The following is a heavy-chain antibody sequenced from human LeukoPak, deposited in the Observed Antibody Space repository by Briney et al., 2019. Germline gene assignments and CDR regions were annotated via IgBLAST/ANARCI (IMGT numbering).Heavy chain of an antibody. V-gene: IGHV3-11*01. CDR2: ISRSGSTI. CDR1: GFGFSDYY. D-gene: IGHD4-17*01. J-gene: IGHJ3*02. CDR3: AREGDGDFAINM. Sequence: GGSLRLSCAASGFGFSDYYMSWIRQAPGKGLERVSYISRSGSTIHYADSVKGRFTISRDNAKNSLYLQMNSLRAEDTAVYYCAREGDGDFAINMWGQGTTVIVSS.